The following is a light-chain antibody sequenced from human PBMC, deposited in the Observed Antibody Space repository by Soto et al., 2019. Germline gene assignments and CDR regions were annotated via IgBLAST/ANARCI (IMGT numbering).Light chain of an antibody. CDR1: QTVRNNY. CDR2: DAS. Sequence: EFVLTQSPGTLSLSPGERATLSCRASQTVRNNYLAWYQQKPGQAPRLLIYDASSRATGIPDRFSGGGSGTDFTLTISRLEPEDFAVYYCQQRGTFGGGTKVDIK. CDR3: QQRGT. V-gene: IGKV3-20*01. J-gene: IGKJ4*01.